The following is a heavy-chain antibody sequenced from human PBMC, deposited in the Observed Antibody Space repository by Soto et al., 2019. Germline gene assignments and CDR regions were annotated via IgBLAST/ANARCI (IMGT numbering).Heavy chain of an antibody. CDR2: IYYSGST. CDR3: ARRIAVAGTVAFDY. D-gene: IGHD6-19*01. J-gene: IGHJ4*02. V-gene: IGHV4-59*08. Sequence: ETLSLTCTVSGGSISSYYWSWIRQPPGKGLEWIGYIYYSGSTNYNPSLKSRVTISVDTSKNQFSLKLSSVTAADTAVYYCARRIAVAGTVAFDYWGQGTLVTVSS. CDR1: GGSISSYY.